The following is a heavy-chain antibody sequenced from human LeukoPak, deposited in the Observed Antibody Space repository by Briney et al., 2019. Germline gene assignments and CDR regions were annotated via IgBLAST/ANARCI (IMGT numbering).Heavy chain of an antibody. D-gene: IGHD2-21*02. CDR1: GFPFSSYW. J-gene: IGHJ4*02. CDR2: IKQDGSEK. Sequence: GGSLRLSCAASGFPFSSYWMTWVRQAPGKGLEWVANIKQDGSEKYYVDSVKGRFTISRDNAKNSLYLQMNSLRAEDTAVYYCARGGGDHHFDYWGQGTLVTVSS. V-gene: IGHV3-7*03. CDR3: ARGGGDHHFDY.